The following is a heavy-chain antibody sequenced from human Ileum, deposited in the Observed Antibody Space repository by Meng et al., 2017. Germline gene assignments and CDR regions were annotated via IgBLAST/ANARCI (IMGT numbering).Heavy chain of an antibody. CDR1: VGSVRSGLYY. Sequence: VQPQESGPGLVKPSATLSTISTVSVGSVRSGLYYWSRIRQPPGKGLAWIGYIYYSGSINYNPSLKSRVTISVDTSKNQFSLNLSSVTAADTAGYYCARDSGWFDRWGQGTLVTVSS. J-gene: IGHJ5*02. CDR3: ARDSGWFDR. CDR2: IYYSGSI. V-gene: IGHV4-61*01.